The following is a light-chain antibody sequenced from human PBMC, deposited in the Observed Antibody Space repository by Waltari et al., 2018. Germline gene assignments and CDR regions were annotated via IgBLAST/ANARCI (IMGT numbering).Light chain of an antibody. Sequence: QSALTQPAPVSGSPGQSITISCPGTSSDAGGYNYVPSYQQHPGKAPKLMIYDVSNRPSGVSNRFSGSKSGNTASLTISGLQAEDEADYYCSSYISSSTLELFGGGTSLTVL. CDR2: DVS. CDR1: SSDAGGYNY. J-gene: IGLJ2*01. V-gene: IGLV2-14*03. CDR3: SSYISSSTLEL.